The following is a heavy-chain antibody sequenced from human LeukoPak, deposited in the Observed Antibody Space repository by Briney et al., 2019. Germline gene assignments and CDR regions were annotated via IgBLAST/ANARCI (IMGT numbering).Heavy chain of an antibody. CDR2: INPNTGGT. CDR1: GYTFTGYY. Sequence: ASVKVSCKASGYTFTGYYMHWVRQAPGQGPEWMGWINPNTGGTNYPQKFQGRVTMTRDTSISTAYMELSGLRSDDTAVYYCARDQGRYSGFDFDYWGQGTLVTVSS. CDR3: ARDQGRYSGFDFDY. J-gene: IGHJ4*02. V-gene: IGHV1-2*02. D-gene: IGHD5-12*01.